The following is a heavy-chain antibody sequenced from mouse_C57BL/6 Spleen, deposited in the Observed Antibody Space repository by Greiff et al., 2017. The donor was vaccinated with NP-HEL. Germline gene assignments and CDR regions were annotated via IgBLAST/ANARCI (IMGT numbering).Heavy chain of an antibody. J-gene: IGHJ3*01. CDR2: ISSGSSTI. CDR3: AREKLRYSAWFAY. D-gene: IGHD1-1*01. CDR1: GFTFSDYG. Sequence: EVKVVESGGGLVKPGGSLKLSCAASGFTFSDYGMHWVRQAPEKGLEWVAYISSGSSTIYYADTVKGRFTISRDNAKNTLFLQMTSLRSEDTAMYYCAREKLRYSAWFAYWGQGTLVTVSA. V-gene: IGHV5-17*01.